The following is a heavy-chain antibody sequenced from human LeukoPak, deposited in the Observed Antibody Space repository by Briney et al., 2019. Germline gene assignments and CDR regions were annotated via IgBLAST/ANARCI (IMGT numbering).Heavy chain of an antibody. D-gene: IGHD5-18*01. V-gene: IGHV4-59*01. CDR3: ARDQRTALLSY. J-gene: IGHJ4*02. CDR2: IYYSGST. CDR1: GGSISSYY. Sequence: PSETLSLTCTVSGGSISSYYWSWIRQPPGKGLEWIGYIYYSGSTNYNPSLKSRVTISVDTSKNQFSLKLSSVTAADTAVYYCARDQRTALLSYWGQGTLVTVPS.